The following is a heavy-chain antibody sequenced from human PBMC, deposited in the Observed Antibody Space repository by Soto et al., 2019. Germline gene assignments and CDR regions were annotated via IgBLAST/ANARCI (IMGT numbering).Heavy chain of an antibody. CDR2: ISATGTTT. J-gene: IGHJ4*02. Sequence: EVQLMESGGGLVQPGGSLRLSCAASEFSFSSYALNWVRQAPGKGLEWVSAISATGTTTYYADSVKGRFTISRDNSKRTLFRQMDSRSPEDTAVYYCATYSSPFDYWGQGTLVTVSS. CDR3: ATYSSPFDY. D-gene: IGHD6-13*01. V-gene: IGHV3-23*01. CDR1: EFSFSSYA.